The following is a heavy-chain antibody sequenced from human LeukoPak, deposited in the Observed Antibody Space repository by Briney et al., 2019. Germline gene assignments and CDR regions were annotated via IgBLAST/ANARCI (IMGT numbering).Heavy chain of an antibody. CDR1: GYTFTSYG. Sequence: ASVKVSCKASGYTFTSYGISWVRQAPGQGLEWMGWISAYSGNTNYAQKLHGRVTMTTDTSTSTAYMELRSLRSDDTAVYYCASMVGATGVRYWGQGTLVTVSS. V-gene: IGHV1-18*01. D-gene: IGHD1-26*01. J-gene: IGHJ4*02. CDR3: ASMVGATGVRY. CDR2: ISAYSGNT.